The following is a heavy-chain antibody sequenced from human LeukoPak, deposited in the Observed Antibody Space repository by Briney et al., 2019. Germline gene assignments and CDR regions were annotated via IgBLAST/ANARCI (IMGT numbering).Heavy chain of an antibody. V-gene: IGHV3-23*01. CDR1: QFTFTTYA. Sequence: PGGSLRLSCAASQFTFTTYAMSWVRQAPGRGLEWVSSIGDSGVPTYYADSVKGRFTISRANSQNTLYLQMNSLGADDTAVYYCAKVATWTYFDSWGQGTLVTVSS. CDR2: IGDSGVPT. CDR3: AKVATWTYFDS. J-gene: IGHJ4*02. D-gene: IGHD3/OR15-3a*01.